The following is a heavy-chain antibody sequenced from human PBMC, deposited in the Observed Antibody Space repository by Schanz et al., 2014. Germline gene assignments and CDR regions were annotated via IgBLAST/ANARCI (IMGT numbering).Heavy chain of an antibody. CDR3: ARPPHDSSGYYPFDY. J-gene: IGHJ4*02. D-gene: IGHD3-22*01. V-gene: IGHV3-33*08. CDR1: GFMFSSYG. Sequence: MQLLESGGGLAQPGGSLRLSCAASGFMFSSYGMHWVRQAPGKGLEWVGVISYDGSKKSYADSVKGRFTISRDNSKNTLYLQMNSLRAEDTAVYYCARPPHDSSGYYPFDYWGQGTLVTVSS. CDR2: ISYDGSKK.